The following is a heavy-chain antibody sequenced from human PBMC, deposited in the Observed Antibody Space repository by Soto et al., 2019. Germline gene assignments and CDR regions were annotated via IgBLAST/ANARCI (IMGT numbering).Heavy chain of an antibody. D-gene: IGHD3-3*01. CDR3: AREMTIFGVAPGGGVDV. V-gene: IGHV4-30-2*01. Sequence: QLQLQESGSGLVQPSQTLSLTCTASGGSISTSDYSWTWIRQPPGGGLEWIGSIYQTGSTYVIPSLKSRVTMSLDKSKNQFSLNLTSVTAADTALYYCAREMTIFGVAPGGGVDVWGQGTTVTVSS. J-gene: IGHJ6*02. CDR1: GGSISTSDYS. CDR2: IYQTGST.